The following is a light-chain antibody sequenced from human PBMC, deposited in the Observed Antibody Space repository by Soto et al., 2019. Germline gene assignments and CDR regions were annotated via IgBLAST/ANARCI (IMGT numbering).Light chain of an antibody. CDR3: QQYNSYSLFT. J-gene: IGKJ3*01. V-gene: IGKV1-5*03. Sequence: DIQMTQSPSTLSASVGDTVIITCRASQSIRSWLVWYQQKPGKVPKLLIYKASSLESGVPSRFSGSGSGTEFTLTISSLQPDDFATYYCQQYNSYSLFTFGPGTKVDIK. CDR2: KAS. CDR1: QSIRSW.